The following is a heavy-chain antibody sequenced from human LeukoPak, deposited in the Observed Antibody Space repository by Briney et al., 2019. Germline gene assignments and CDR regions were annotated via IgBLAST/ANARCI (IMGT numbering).Heavy chain of an antibody. D-gene: IGHD3-10*01. Sequence: GGSLRLSCAASGFTSSGSRMTWVRQTPGKGPELVARINPDGNEQFYMDPVKGRFSITRDNAANSVYRQMNSLRVEDTALYYCARAGVGVTILDYWGQGTLVTVSS. V-gene: IGHV3-7*01. CDR1: GFTSSGSR. J-gene: IGHJ4*02. CDR3: ARAGVGVTILDY. CDR2: INPDGNEQ.